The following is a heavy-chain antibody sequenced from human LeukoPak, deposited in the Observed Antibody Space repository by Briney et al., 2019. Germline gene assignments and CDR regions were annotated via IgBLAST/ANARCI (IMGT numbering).Heavy chain of an antibody. Sequence: SETLSLTCGVFGGSFSSYSWTWRWIRQTPGQGLEWIGEIIETGNTHYNPALESRVIIHMDTYKYQFSLTLTSVTAADTAVYDCSRGHYLPRWYFDLWGRGTMVTVSS. CDR2: IIETGNT. CDR1: GGSFSSYSWT. J-gene: IGHJ2*01. CDR3: SRGHYLPRWYFDL. D-gene: IGHD3-10*01. V-gene: IGHV4-34*01.